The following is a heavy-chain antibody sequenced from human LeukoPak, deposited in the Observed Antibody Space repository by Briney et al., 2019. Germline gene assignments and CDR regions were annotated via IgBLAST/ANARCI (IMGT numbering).Heavy chain of an antibody. CDR1: GFGFSNYW. D-gene: IGHD3-10*01. Sequence: GGSLRLSCAASGFGFSNYWMSWVRQAPGKGLEWVANMNEDGSEKNYVDSVKGRFTISRNNAQDSLYLQMNSLRAEDTAVYYCAKTTYYYGSGSYSPRDYWGQGTLVTVSS. CDR2: MNEDGSEK. J-gene: IGHJ4*02. V-gene: IGHV3-7*03. CDR3: AKTTYYYGSGSYSPRDY.